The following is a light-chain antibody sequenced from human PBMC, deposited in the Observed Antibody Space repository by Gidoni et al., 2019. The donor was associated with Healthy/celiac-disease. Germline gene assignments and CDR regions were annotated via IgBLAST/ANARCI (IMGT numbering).Light chain of an antibody. J-gene: IGLJ2*01. Sequence: QSALTQPASVSGSPGQSITISCTGTSSDVGSYKLVSWYQHHPGKAPKLMIYEVSKRPSGVSNRFSGSKSGNTASLTISGLQAEDEADYYCCSYAGSSTFGVVFGGGTKLTVL. CDR1: SSDVGSYKL. CDR3: CSYAGSSTFGVV. CDR2: EVS. V-gene: IGLV2-23*02.